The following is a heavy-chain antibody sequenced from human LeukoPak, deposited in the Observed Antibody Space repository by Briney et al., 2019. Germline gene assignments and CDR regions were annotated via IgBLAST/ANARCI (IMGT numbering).Heavy chain of an antibody. Sequence: ASVKVSCKASGGTFSSYAISWVRQAPGQGLEWMGRIIPILGIANYAQKFQGRVTITADKSTSTAYMELSSLRSEDTAVYCCASKGVRGSYDSDYWGQGTLVTVSS. J-gene: IGHJ4*02. CDR3: ASKGVRGSYDSDY. CDR2: IIPILGIA. CDR1: GGTFSSYA. V-gene: IGHV1-69*04. D-gene: IGHD1-26*01.